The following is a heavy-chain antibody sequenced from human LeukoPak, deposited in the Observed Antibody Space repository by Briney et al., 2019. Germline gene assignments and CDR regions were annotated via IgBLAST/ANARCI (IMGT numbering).Heavy chain of an antibody. J-gene: IGHJ4*02. CDR3: ARGSVGAQH. D-gene: IGHD1-26*01. Sequence: TGGSLRLSCAASGFTFSNFSMHWVRQAPGKGLEYVSAISSNGGRTYYANSVKGGFTISRDNSKNTLYLQMGSLRAEDMAVYYCARGSVGAQHWGQGILVTVSS. V-gene: IGHV3-64*01. CDR1: GFTFSNFS. CDR2: ISSNGGRT.